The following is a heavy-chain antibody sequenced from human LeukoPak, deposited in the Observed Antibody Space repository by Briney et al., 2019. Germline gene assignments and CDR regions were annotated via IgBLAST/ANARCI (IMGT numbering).Heavy chain of an antibody. CDR1: GGSISGYY. CDR2: IHYTGST. CDR3: ARPYGSGWYAAFHI. J-gene: IGHJ3*02. Sequence: PSETLSLTCTVSGGSISGYYWSWIRQPPGKGLEWIGYIHYTGSTNYNPSLRSRVTISADTSKNQFFLGLTSVTAADTAVYYCARPYGSGWYAAFHIWGQGTMVTVFS. D-gene: IGHD6-19*01. V-gene: IGHV4-59*08.